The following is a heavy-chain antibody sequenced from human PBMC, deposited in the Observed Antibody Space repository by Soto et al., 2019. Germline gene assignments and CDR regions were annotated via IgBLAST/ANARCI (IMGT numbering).Heavy chain of an antibody. CDR1: GDSISRKY. D-gene: IGHD4-17*01. J-gene: IGHJ4*02. CDR3: AMTVIAPSPYLDH. CDR2: IYTTGAT. V-gene: IGHV4-4*07. Sequence: QVQLQESGPGLVKPSETLSLTCSVSGDSISRKYWSWLRQPAGGGLEWIGRIYTTGATYYNSSLKRRVSMSVDTSKNQFSLRLTSVTAADAAVYFCAMTVIAPSPYLDHWGQGLLVTVSS.